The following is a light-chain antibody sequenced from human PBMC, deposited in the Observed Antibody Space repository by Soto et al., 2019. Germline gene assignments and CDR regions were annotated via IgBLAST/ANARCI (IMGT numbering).Light chain of an antibody. CDR1: SSDVGGYNY. CDR3: SSYAGSSNLD. V-gene: IGLV2-8*01. Sequence: QSALTQPPSASGSPGQSVTISCTGTSSDVGGYNYVSWYQQHPGKAPKLMIYDVSKRPSGVPDRFSGSKSGNTASLTVSGLQAEDEADYYCSSYAGSSNLDFGGGTKLTVL. J-gene: IGLJ2*01. CDR2: DVS.